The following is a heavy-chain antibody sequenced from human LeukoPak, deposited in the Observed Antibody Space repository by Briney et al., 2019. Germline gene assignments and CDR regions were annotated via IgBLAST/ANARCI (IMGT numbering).Heavy chain of an antibody. Sequence: GGSLRLSCAASGFTFRFYAMNWVRQAPGKGLEWVSAITGGGDSTYYADSVKGRFSISRDNSKNTLYHQMNSLRAEDTAVYYCAKAVAGLFDYWGQGALVTVSS. J-gene: IGHJ4*02. CDR3: AKAVAGLFDY. D-gene: IGHD6-19*01. CDR2: ITGGGDST. V-gene: IGHV3-23*01. CDR1: GFTFRFYA.